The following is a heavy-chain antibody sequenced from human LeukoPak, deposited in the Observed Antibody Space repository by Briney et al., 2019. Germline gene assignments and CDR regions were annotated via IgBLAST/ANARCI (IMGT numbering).Heavy chain of an antibody. Sequence: GASVKVSCKASGYTFTSYGISWVRQAPGQGLEWMGWISAYNGNTNYAQELQGRVTMTTDTSTSTAYMELRSLRSDDTAVYYCARDYQEWELLAGYYFDYWGQGTLVTVSS. V-gene: IGHV1-18*01. CDR1: GYTFTSYG. D-gene: IGHD1-26*01. CDR2: ISAYNGNT. J-gene: IGHJ4*02. CDR3: ARDYQEWELLAGYYFDY.